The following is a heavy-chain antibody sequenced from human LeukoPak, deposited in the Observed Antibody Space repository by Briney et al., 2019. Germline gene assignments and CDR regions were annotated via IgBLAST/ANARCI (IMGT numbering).Heavy chain of an antibody. Sequence: SETLSLTCAVYGGSFSGYYWSWIRQPPGKGLEWIGEINHSGSTNYNPSLKSRVTISVDTSKNQFSLKLSPVTAADTAVYYCARGRKDIVVVPAAIFNYWGQGTLVTVSS. CDR1: GGSFSGYY. CDR3: ARGRKDIVVVPAAIFNY. CDR2: INHSGST. D-gene: IGHD2-2*01. V-gene: IGHV4-34*01. J-gene: IGHJ4*02.